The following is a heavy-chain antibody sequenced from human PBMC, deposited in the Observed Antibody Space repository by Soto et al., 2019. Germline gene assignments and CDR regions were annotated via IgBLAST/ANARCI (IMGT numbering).Heavy chain of an antibody. CDR3: AAPWAYGYYYYYGMDV. Sequence: ASVTVSCKASGFTFTSSALQWVRQARGQPREWIGWIVVGSGNTNYAQKFQERVTITRDMSTSTAYMELSSLRSEDTAVYYCAAPWAYGYYYYYGMDVWGQGTTVTVSS. D-gene: IGHD4-17*01. V-gene: IGHV1-58*01. CDR2: IVVGSGNT. J-gene: IGHJ6*02. CDR1: GFTFTSSA.